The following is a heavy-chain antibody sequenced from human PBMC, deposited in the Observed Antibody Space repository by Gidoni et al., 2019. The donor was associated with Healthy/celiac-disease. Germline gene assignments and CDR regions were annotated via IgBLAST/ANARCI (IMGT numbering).Heavy chain of an antibody. CDR2: INHSGST. CDR3: ARGAGDYGGFNWFDP. J-gene: IGHJ5*02. CDR1: GGSFSGYY. Sequence: QVQLQQWGAGLLKPSETLSLTCAVYGGSFSGYYWRWIRQPPGKGLEWMGEINHSGSTNYNPSLKSRVTISVDTSKNQFSLKLSSVTAADTAVYYCARGAGDYGGFNWFDPWGQGTLVTVSS. D-gene: IGHD3-16*01. V-gene: IGHV4-34*01.